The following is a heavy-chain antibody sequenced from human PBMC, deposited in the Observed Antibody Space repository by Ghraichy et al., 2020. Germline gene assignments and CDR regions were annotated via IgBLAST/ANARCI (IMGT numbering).Heavy chain of an antibody. D-gene: IGHD2-21*02. V-gene: IGHV3-73*01. CDR2: LRGKSHNAAT. CDR3: TRLNCGGDCNDSDY. Sequence: GESLNISCAASGFTFGASPLHWVRQASGGGLEWVGRLRGKSHNAATAYSPSLRGRISISREDLKNTAYLQINGLKIEDTAVYFCTRLNCGGDCNDSDYWGQGTVVTVSP. J-gene: IGHJ4*02. CDR1: GFTFGASP.